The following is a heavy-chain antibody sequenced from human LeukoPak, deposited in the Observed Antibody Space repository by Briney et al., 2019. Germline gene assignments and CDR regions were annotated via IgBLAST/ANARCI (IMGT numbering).Heavy chain of an antibody. J-gene: IGHJ4*02. Sequence: ASVKVSCKASGGTFSSYAISWVRQAPGQGLEWMGGIIPIFGTANYAQKFQGRVTITADESTSTAYMELSSLRSEDTAVYYCAKSLQGWPYFDYWGQGTLVTVSS. CDR2: IIPIFGTA. V-gene: IGHV1-69*13. CDR1: GGTFSSYA. D-gene: IGHD5-24*01. CDR3: AKSLQGWPYFDY.